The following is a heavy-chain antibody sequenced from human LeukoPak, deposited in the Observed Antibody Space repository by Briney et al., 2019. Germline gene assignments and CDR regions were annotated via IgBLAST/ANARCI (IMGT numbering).Heavy chain of an antibody. CDR2: IYTSGST. J-gene: IGHJ3*02. CDR3: AGLQLAGAFDI. Sequence: SQTLSLTCAVSGGSISNYYWSWIRQPAGKGLEWIGRIYTSGSTNYNPSLKSRVTISVDTSKNQFSLKLTSVTAADTAVYYCAGLQLAGAFDIWGQGTMVTVSS. CDR1: GGSISNYY. D-gene: IGHD6-6*01. V-gene: IGHV4-4*07.